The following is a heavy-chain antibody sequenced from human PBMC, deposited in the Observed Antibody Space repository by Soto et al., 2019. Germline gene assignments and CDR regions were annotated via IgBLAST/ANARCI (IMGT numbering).Heavy chain of an antibody. CDR2: IIPILGIA. J-gene: IGHJ3*02. CDR1: GGTFSSYT. D-gene: IGHD3-22*01. V-gene: IGHV1-69*02. CDR3: ARRTPFRYDSSGYIDAFDI. Sequence: QVQLVQSGAEVKKPGSSVKVSCKASGGTFSSYTISWVRQAPGQGLEWMGRIIPILGIANYAQKFQGRVTITADKSTSTAYMELSSLRSEDTAVYYCARRTPFRYDSSGYIDAFDIWGQGTMVTVSS.